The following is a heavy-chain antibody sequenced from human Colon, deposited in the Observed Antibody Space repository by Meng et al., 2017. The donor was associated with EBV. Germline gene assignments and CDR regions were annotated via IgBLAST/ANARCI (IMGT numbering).Heavy chain of an antibody. CDR2: INHSGSA. CDR1: GGSLSGYY. V-gene: IGHV4-34*02. Sequence: VQLQQWGAGLLKPSETLSLTCGVSGGSLSGYYWSWIRHFPGRTLEFIGDINHSGSANYNPSLRSRVTISVDTSKNQIFLNLHSVTAADTAVYHCARTFGYCSNNNCPRTLGYWGQGTLVTVSS. CDR3: ARTFGYCSNNNCPRTLGY. J-gene: IGHJ4*02. D-gene: IGHD2-2*03.